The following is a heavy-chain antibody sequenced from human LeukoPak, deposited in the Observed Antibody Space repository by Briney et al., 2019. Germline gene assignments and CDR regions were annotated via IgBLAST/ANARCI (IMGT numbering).Heavy chain of an antibody. CDR1: GFIFSKHG. CDR3: AREMEEMADSDASDI. CDR2: ISSYSSTI. D-gene: IGHD5-24*01. J-gene: IGHJ3*02. V-gene: IGHV3-48*04. Sequence: GGSLRLSCAASGFIFSKHGMHWVRQAPGKGLEWISYISSYSSTIYYADSVQGRFTISRDNAESSLFLQMSSLRADDTAVYYCAREMEEMADSDASDIWGQGTMVTVSS.